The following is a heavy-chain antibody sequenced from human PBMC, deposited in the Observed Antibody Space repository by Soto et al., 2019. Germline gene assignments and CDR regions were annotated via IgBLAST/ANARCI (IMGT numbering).Heavy chain of an antibody. CDR2: ISSSSSYT. J-gene: IGHJ6*01. CDR3: ARYIVVVPAAKGVYGMDV. D-gene: IGHD2-2*01. V-gene: IGHV3-11*03. CDR1: GFTFSDYY. Sequence: GGSLRLACAASGFTFSDYYMSWIRQAPGKGLEWVSYISSSSSYTNYADSVKGRFTISRDNAKNSLYLQVNSLRAEDTAVYYCARYIVVVPAAKGVYGMDVWGQGTTVTVSS.